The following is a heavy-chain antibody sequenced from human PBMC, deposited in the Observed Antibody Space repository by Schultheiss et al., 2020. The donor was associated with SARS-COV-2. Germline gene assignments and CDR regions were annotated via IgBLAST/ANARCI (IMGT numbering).Heavy chain of an antibody. V-gene: IGHV4-30-4*02. CDR1: GGSISSGDYY. J-gene: IGHJ5*02. D-gene: IGHD6-13*01. CDR3: ARGRFSSSWWSGDWVDP. Sequence: SETLSLTCTVSGGSISSGDYYWSWIRQPPGKGLEWIGYIYYSGSTYYNPSLKSRVTISVDTSKNQFSLKLSSVTAADTAVYYCARGRFSSSWWSGDWVDPWGQGTLVTVSS. CDR2: IYYSGST.